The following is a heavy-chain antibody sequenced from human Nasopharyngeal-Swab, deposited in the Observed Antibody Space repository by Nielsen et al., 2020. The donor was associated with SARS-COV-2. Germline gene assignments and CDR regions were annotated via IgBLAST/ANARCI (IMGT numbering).Heavy chain of an antibody. D-gene: IGHD3-10*01. J-gene: IGHJ3*01. CDR2: IWYDGVNK. CDR1: GFTFISYG. Sequence: GESLKISCAASGFTFISYGLHWVRQAPGKGLEWVAFIWYDGVNKYYADSVKGRFTISRDNSKNTVFLQMNNLRVEDTAMYYCARDSNYYGSGSDAFKLWGQGTLVTVSS. V-gene: IGHV3-33*01. CDR3: ARDSNYYGSGSDAFKL.